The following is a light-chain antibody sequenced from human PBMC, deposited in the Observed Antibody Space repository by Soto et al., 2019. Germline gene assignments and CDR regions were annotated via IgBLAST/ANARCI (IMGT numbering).Light chain of an antibody. V-gene: IGKV3D-20*02. Sequence: VLTQSPGTLSLSPGESATLSCRASQTVSITYLTWYQQKPGQAPRLLIYDASNRATGIPARFSGSGSGTDFTLTISSLEPEDFAVYYCQQRSNWLITFGQGTRLEIK. CDR2: DAS. CDR1: QTVSITY. CDR3: QQRSNWLIT. J-gene: IGKJ5*01.